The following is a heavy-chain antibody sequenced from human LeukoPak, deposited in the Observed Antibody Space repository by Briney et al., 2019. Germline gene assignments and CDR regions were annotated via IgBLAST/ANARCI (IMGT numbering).Heavy chain of an antibody. CDR1: GGSISSSSYY. J-gene: IGHJ4*02. CDR2: IYYSGST. CDR3: ARESPYSARGQPSDY. Sequence: SETLSLTCTVSGGSISSSSYYWGWVRQPPGKGLEWIGSIYYSGSTYYNPSLKSRVTISVDTSKNQFSLKLSSVTAADTAVYYCARESPYSARGQPSDYWGQGTLVTVSS. D-gene: IGHD6-6*01. V-gene: IGHV4-39*07.